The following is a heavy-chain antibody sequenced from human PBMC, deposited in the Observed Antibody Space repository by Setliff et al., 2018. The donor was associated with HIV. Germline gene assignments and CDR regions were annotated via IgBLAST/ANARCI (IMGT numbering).Heavy chain of an antibody. D-gene: IGHD2-2*01. J-gene: IGHJ6*03. CDR3: TTDPGWGEQLLSNYYCYYMDV. CDR1: GFTFRNAW. V-gene: IGHV3-15*01. CDR2: IKSKIDGGTT. Sequence: GGSLRLSCAASGFTFRNAWMSWVRQAPGKGLEWVGRIKSKIDGGTTDSAPPVKGRFTISRDDSKNTLYLQMNSLKTEDTAVYYCTTDPGWGEQLLSNYYCYYMDVWGKGTTVTVSS.